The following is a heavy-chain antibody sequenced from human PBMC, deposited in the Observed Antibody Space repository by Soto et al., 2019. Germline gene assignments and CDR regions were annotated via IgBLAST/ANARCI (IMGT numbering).Heavy chain of an antibody. CDR3: ARLPFPWGWFDP. D-gene: IGHD3-16*01. V-gene: IGHV3-11*04. J-gene: IGHJ5*02. CDR1: GIVFSDY. Sequence: QVLLVESGGGLVKPGGSLRLSCAASGIVFSDYMSWVRQAPEKGLEWLSYISGSGRTIYYADSVKGRFTISRDNATNSLYLQMNNVRTEDTAVYYCARLPFPWGWFDPWGQGTLVTVSS. CDR2: ISGSGRTI.